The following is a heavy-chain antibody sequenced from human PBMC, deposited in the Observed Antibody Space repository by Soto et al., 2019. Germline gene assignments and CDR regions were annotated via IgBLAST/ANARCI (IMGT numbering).Heavy chain of an antibody. J-gene: IGHJ6*02. Sequence: QVQLEQSGAEVKKPGSSVKVSCRASGGTFSNSALSWVRQAPGQGLEWIGGIMPIFRTPDYAQNFQGRVTISADQSTGTPCLELSCPSRDDTGVYYCARDNDLVHLCGNYFDMLDVWVQGATGTFSS. CDR1: GGTFSNSA. V-gene: IGHV1-69*12. CDR2: IMPIFRTP. D-gene: IGHD1-7*01. CDR3: ARDNDLVHLCGNYFDMLDV.